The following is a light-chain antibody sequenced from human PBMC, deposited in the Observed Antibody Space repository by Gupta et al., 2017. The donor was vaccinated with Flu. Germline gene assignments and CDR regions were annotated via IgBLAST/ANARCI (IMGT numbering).Light chain of an antibody. V-gene: IGKV1-39*01. CDR3: QHSYSTPFT. CDR2: AAS. J-gene: IGKJ3*01. Sequence: DIQVTQSLSSLSVSVGDRVTITCRASQTITNYLNWYQQKSGRAPKLLIYAASILQSVVPSRFSGSGSGTDFTLTISSLQPEYFATYYCQHSYSTPFTFGPGTNVDI. CDR1: QTITNY.